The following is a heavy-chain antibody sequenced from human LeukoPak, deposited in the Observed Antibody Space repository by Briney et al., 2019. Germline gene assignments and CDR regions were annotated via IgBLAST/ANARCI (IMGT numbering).Heavy chain of an antibody. J-gene: IGHJ4*02. CDR2: IYNSGST. CDR3: ARGVYGGFYFDS. V-gene: IGHV4-61*02. Sequence: SQTLSLTCTVSGGSISSGSYYWSWIRQPAGKGLEWIGRIYNSGSTDYNPSLKRLITISVDPSKTQFSLKLSSVPAADTAVYFCARGVYGGFYFDSWGQGTLVTVSS. CDR1: GGSISSGSYY. D-gene: IGHD5/OR15-5a*01.